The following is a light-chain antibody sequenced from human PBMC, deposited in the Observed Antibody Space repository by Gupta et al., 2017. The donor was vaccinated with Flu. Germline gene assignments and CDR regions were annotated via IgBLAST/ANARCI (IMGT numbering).Light chain of an antibody. CDR1: QSVGTY. CDR3: QKRSSWPPYT. V-gene: IGKV3-11*01. J-gene: IGKJ2*01. Sequence: EIVLTQSPATLSLSPGERATLSCRASQSVGTYLAWYQQKPGQTPRLLIYDASNRATGIPARFSGSGSGTDFTLTISSLEPEDFAVYYCQKRSSWPPYTFGQGTRLDI. CDR2: DAS.